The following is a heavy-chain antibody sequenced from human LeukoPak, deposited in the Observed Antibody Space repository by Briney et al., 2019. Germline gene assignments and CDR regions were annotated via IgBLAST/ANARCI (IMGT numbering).Heavy chain of an antibody. D-gene: IGHD2-8*01. CDR3: ARGSSYCTNGVCYSGAFDI. J-gene: IGHJ3*02. V-gene: IGHV1-8*01. CDR1: GYTFTSYD. Sequence: ASVKVSCKASGYTFTSYDIKWVRQATGQGLEWMGWMNPNSGNTGYAQKFQGRVTMTRNTSISTAYMELSSLRSEDTAVYYCARGSSYCTNGVCYSGAFDIWGQGTMVTVSS. CDR2: MNPNSGNT.